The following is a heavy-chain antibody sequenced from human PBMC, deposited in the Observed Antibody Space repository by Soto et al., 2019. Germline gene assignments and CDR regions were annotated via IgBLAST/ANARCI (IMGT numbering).Heavy chain of an antibody. CDR2: IWYDGSNK. D-gene: IGHD7-27*01. Sequence: QVQLVESGGGVVQPGRSLRLSCAASGFTFSSYGMHWVRQAPGKGLEWVAVIWYDGSNKYYADSVKGRLTISRDNSKNTQYLQMNRLRAEDTAVYYCARALTYYFDYWGQGTLVTVSS. CDR1: GFTFSSYG. V-gene: IGHV3-33*01. CDR3: ARALTYYFDY. J-gene: IGHJ4*02.